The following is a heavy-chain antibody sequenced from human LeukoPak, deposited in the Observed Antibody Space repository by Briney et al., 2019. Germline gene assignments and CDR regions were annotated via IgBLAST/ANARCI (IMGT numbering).Heavy chain of an antibody. J-gene: IGHJ4*02. CDR2: ISAYNGNT. CDR1: GYTFTNYG. Sequence: GASVKVSCRASGYTFTNYGISWVRQAPGQGLEWMGWISAYNGNTSYAQKLQGRVTMTTDTSTSTAYMELRSLRSDDTAVYYCARDRDTAMVSTDYWGQGTLVTVSS. D-gene: IGHD5-18*01. CDR3: ARDRDTAMVSTDY. V-gene: IGHV1-18*01.